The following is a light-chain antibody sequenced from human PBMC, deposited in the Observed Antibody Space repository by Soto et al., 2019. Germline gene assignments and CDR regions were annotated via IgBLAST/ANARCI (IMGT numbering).Light chain of an antibody. CDR2: GAS. J-gene: IGKJ1*01. Sequence: NVLTQSPGILSLTPGERASLSCGASQSISSNLVWYQQKPGQAPRLLIYGASSRATGIPDRFSGSGSGTDFTLTISRLEPEDFAVYYCQQYGSSPPTTFGQGTKVDI. CDR3: QQYGSSPPTT. CDR1: QSISSN. V-gene: IGKV3-20*01.